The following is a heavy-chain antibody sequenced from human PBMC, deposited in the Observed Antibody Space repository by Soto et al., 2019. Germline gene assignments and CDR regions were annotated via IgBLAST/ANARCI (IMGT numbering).Heavy chain of an antibody. Sequence: HPGGSLRLSCAASGFTFSSYAMSWVRQAPGKGLEWVSAISGSGGSTYYADSVKGRFTISRDNSKNTLYLQMNSLRAEDTAVYYCAKVAGYYDFWSGYFDYWGQGTLVTVSS. J-gene: IGHJ4*02. V-gene: IGHV3-23*01. CDR1: GFTFSSYA. CDR2: ISGSGGST. D-gene: IGHD3-3*01. CDR3: AKVAGYYDFWSGYFDY.